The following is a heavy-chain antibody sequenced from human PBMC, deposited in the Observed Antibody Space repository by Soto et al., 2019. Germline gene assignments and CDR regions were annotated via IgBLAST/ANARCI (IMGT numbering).Heavy chain of an antibody. V-gene: IGHV5-10-1*01. CDR3: ARTPNYDYVWGSYRQTDAFDI. Sequence: PGESLKISCKGSGYSFTSYWISWVRQMPGKGLEWMGSMYPSVSYTNYGPTFQGHVTISADNSISTAYLQWSSLKASDTAMYYCARTPNYDYVWGSYRQTDAFDIWGQGTMVTVSS. CDR1: GYSFTSYW. J-gene: IGHJ3*02. CDR2: MYPSVSYT. D-gene: IGHD3-16*02.